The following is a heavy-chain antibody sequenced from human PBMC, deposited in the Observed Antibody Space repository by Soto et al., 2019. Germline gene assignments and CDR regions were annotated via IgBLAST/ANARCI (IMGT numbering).Heavy chain of an antibody. CDR1: GFTFDDYA. D-gene: IGHD3-22*01. V-gene: IGHV3-9*01. CDR2: ISWNSGSI. CDR3: AKDGDYYDSSGYFGY. Sequence: GGSLRLSCAASGFTFDDYAMHWVRQAPGKGLEWVSGISWNSGSIGYADSVKGRFTISRDNAKNSLYLQMNSLRAEDTALYYCAKDGDYYDSSGYFGYWGQGTLVTVSS. J-gene: IGHJ4*02.